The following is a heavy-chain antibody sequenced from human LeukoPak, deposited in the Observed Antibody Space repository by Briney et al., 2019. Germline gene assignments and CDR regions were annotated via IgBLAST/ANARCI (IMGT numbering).Heavy chain of an antibody. Sequence: PGGSLRLSCAASGFTFTAYTINWVRQAPGKGLEWVSYISGSTTDIYYADSVKGRFTISRDNAKRSVYLQMNSLGAEDTAVYYCAKWRGFTTAAFDYWGQGTLVTVSS. CDR2: ISGSTTDI. CDR1: GFTFTAYT. CDR3: AKWRGFTTAAFDY. V-gene: IGHV3-21*04. J-gene: IGHJ4*02. D-gene: IGHD4-17*01.